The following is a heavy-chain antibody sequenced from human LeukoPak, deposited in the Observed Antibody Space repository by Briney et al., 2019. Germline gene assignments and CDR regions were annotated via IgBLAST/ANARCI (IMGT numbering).Heavy chain of an antibody. D-gene: IGHD2-15*01. CDR2: ISGSGGST. V-gene: IGHV3-23*01. CDR3: AKGYYPSNYYYGMDV. J-gene: IGHJ6*02. CDR1: GFTFSSYA. Sequence: PGGSLRLSCAASGFTFSSYAMSWVRQAPGKGLEWVSAISGSGGSTYYADSVKGRFTISRDNSKNTLYLQMNSLRAEDTAVYYCAKGYYPSNYYYGMDVRGQGTTVTVSS.